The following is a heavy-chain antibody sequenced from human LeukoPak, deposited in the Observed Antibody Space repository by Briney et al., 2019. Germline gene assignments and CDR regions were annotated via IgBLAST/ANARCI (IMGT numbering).Heavy chain of an antibody. Sequence: ASVKVSCKASGYTFTSYGISWVRQAPGQGLEWMGWISAYNGNTNYAQKLQGRVTMTTDTSTSTAYMELRSLRSDGTAVYYCARSLASPPYYYDSSGYVCDYWGQGTLVTVSS. CDR1: GYTFTSYG. J-gene: IGHJ4*02. CDR2: ISAYNGNT. V-gene: IGHV1-18*01. CDR3: ARSLASPPYYYDSSGYVCDY. D-gene: IGHD3-22*01.